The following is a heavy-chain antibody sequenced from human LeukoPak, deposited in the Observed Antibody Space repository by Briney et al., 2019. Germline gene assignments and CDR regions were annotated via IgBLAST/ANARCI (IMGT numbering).Heavy chain of an antibody. CDR3: TTALTVAGNFDY. CDR2: IKSKTDGGTT. Sequence: GGSLRLSCAASGFTFSNAWMSWVRQAPGKGLEWVGRIKSKTDGGTTDHAAPVKGRFTISRGDSKNTLYLQMNSLKTEDTAVYYCTTALTVAGNFDYWGQGTLVTVSS. V-gene: IGHV3-15*01. J-gene: IGHJ4*02. CDR1: GFTFSNAW. D-gene: IGHD6-19*01.